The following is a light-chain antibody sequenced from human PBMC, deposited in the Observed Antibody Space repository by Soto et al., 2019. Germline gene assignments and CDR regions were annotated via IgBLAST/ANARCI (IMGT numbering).Light chain of an antibody. V-gene: IGKV1-5*03. J-gene: IGKJ1*01. CDR3: QHYNSYSEA. CDR1: QTLSSW. Sequence: DIQMTQSPSTLSGSVGDRVTITCRASQTLSSWLAWSQQKPKKAPKLLIYKAYTLKSGVPSRSSGSGSGTEFTLTISSLQPDDFATDYCQHYNSYSEAFGQGTKVDI. CDR2: KAY.